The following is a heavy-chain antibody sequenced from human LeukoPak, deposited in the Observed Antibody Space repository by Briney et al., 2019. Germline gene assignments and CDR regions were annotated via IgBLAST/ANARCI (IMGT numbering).Heavy chain of an antibody. CDR3: ARGSPAGYSSGWCDY. J-gene: IGHJ4*02. CDR1: GGSISSYY. Sequence: SETLSLSCTVSGGSISSYYWSWTRHPPGKGLEWIGYIYYSGSTNYNPSLKSRVTISVDTSKNQFSLKLSSVTAADTAVYYCARGSPAGYSSGWCDYWGQGTLVTVSS. D-gene: IGHD6-19*01. V-gene: IGHV4-59*01. CDR2: IYYSGST.